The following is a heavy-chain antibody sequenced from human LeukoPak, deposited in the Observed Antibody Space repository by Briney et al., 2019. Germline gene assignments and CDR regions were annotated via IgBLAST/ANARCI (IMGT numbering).Heavy chain of an antibody. CDR2: IKSKTDGGTT. V-gene: IGHV3-15*01. J-gene: IGHJ4*02. CDR3: ARDSGSQDGNFDY. CDR1: GFTFSNAW. D-gene: IGHD1-26*01. Sequence: PGGSLRLSCAASGFTFSNAWMSWVRQAPGKGLEWVGRIKSKTDGGTTDYAAPVKGRFTISRDDSKNTLYLQMNSLKTEDTAVYYCARDSGSQDGNFDYWGQGTLVTVSS.